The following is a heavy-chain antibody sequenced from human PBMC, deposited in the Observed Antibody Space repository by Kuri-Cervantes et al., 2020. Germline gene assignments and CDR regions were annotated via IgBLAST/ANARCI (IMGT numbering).Heavy chain of an antibody. D-gene: IGHD4-17*01. J-gene: IGHJ4*02. CDR3: ARTSHGDPFDH. CDR1: GGSISSGDYY. CDR2: IYSSGST. V-gene: IGHV4-61*08. Sequence: SETLSLTCTVSGGSISSGDYYWSWIRQPPGKGLEWIGYIYSSGSTNYKSSLKSRVTISVDTSKNQFSLKLSSVTAADTAVYYCARTSHGDPFDHWGQGTLVTVSS.